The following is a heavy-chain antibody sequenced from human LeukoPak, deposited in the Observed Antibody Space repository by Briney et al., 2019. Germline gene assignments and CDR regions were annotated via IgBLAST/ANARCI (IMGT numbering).Heavy chain of an antibody. D-gene: IGHD3-10*01. Sequence: SETLSLTCAVSGGSISSGGYSWSWIRQPPGKGLEWIGYIYHSGSTNYNPSLKSRVTISVDTSKNQFSLKLSSVTAADTAVYYCARGSYYRTHTFDYWGQGTLVTVSS. CDR3: ARGSYYRTHTFDY. CDR1: GGSISSGGYS. J-gene: IGHJ4*02. V-gene: IGHV4-30-2*01. CDR2: IYHSGST.